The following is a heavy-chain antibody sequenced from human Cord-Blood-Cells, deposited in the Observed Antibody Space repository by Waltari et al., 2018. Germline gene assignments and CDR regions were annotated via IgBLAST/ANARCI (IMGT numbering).Heavy chain of an antibody. CDR2: IYHSGST. D-gene: IGHD2-15*01. CDR1: GYSISSGYY. J-gene: IGHJ4*02. V-gene: IGHV4-38-2*01. CDR3: ARGMYSSSFLGYCSGGSCYFDY. Sequence: QVQLQESGPGLVKPSETLSLTCAVSGYSISSGYYWGWIRQPPRTGLEWIGSIYHSGSTYYNPSLKSRVTISVDTSKNQFSLKLSSVTAADTAVYYCARGMYSSSFLGYCSGGSCYFDYWGQGTLVTVSS.